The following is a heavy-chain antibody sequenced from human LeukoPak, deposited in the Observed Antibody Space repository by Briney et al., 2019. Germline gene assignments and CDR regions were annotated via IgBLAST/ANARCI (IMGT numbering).Heavy chain of an antibody. CDR1: GFTFSSYS. Sequence: GGSLRLSCVASGFTFSSYSMHWVRQAPGKGLEWVAVMSHDGINKYCADSEKGRFTISRDISKDTLYLQMNSLRAEDTAVYYCVRVYSSTWYSEFDPWGQGTLVTVSS. J-gene: IGHJ5*02. CDR3: VRVYSSTWYSEFDP. D-gene: IGHD6-13*01. V-gene: IGHV3-30*04. CDR2: MSHDGINK.